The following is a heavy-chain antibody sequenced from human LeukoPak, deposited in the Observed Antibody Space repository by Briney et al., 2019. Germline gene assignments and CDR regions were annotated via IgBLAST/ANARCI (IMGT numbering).Heavy chain of an antibody. CDR3: ARLRAWDNWFDP. D-gene: IGHD3-16*01. Sequence: SETLSLTCAVSGGSISSGGYSWSWIRQPPGKGLEWIGYIYHSGSAYYNPSLKSRVTISVDRSKNQFSLKLSSVTAADTAVYYCARLRAWDNWFDPWGQGTLVTVSS. J-gene: IGHJ5*02. CDR2: IYHSGSA. V-gene: IGHV4-30-2*01. CDR1: GGSISSGGYS.